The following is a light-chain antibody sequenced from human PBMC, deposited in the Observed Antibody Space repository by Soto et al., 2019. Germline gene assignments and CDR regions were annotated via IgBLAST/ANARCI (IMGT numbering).Light chain of an antibody. CDR3: QQYDSFSVT. J-gene: IGKJ5*01. CDR2: KAS. CDR1: QSISGW. V-gene: IGKV1-5*03. Sequence: DIQMTQSPSTLSAFVGDRVTITCRASQSISGWLAWYQQKPGKAPHLLIYKASSLESGVPSRFSGSGSGTEFTLTISSLQPDDFATYYCQQYDSFSVTFGQGTRLEIK.